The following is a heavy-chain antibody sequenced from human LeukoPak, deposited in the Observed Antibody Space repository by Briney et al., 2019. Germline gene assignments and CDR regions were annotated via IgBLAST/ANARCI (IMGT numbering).Heavy chain of an antibody. CDR3: ARPRRGRGYDYFDY. J-gene: IGHJ4*02. Sequence: PSETLSLTCAVSGYSISSGYCWGWIRQPPGKGLEWIGSIFHSGSTYYNPSLRSRVTISVDTSNNHFSLKLSSVTAADTAVYYCARPRRGRGYDYFDYWGQGTLVTVSS. CDR1: GYSISSGYC. D-gene: IGHD2-15*01. V-gene: IGHV4-38-2*01. CDR2: IFHSGST.